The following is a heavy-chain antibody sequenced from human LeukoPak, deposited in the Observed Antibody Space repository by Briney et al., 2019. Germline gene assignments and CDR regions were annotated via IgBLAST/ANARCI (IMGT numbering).Heavy chain of an antibody. CDR1: GFTFSDYY. CDR3: AKVSGQYSSSSYYFDY. J-gene: IGHJ4*02. CDR2: ISSSGNTI. V-gene: IGHV3-11*01. Sequence: GGSLRLSCAASGFTFSDYYMSWIRQAPGKGLEWVSYISSSGNTIYYADSVKGRFTISRDNAKNSLYLQMNSLRAEDTAVYYCAKVSGQYSSSSYYFDYWGQGTLVTVSS. D-gene: IGHD6-6*01.